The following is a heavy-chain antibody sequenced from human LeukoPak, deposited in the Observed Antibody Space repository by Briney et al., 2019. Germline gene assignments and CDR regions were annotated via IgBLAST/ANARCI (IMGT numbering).Heavy chain of an antibody. Sequence: GGSLRLSCAASGFTFSSYAMSWVRQAPGKGPEWLAVLYRTGFTYYAGSVKGRFTISRDDSNNTLYLQMNSLRAEDTAIYYCARDYYYDESGQPVRLDYWGQGTLVTVSS. V-gene: IGHV3-66*01. CDR3: ARDYYYDESGQPVRLDY. CDR1: GFTFSSYA. CDR2: LYRTGFT. J-gene: IGHJ4*02. D-gene: IGHD3-22*01.